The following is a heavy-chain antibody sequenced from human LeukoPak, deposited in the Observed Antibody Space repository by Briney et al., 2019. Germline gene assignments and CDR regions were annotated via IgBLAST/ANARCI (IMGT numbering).Heavy chain of an antibody. CDR1: GGSISSSSYY. V-gene: IGHV4-39*01. CDR3: ARQRAGYFYHYLDV. CDR2: VYYGGNT. Sequence: EPSETLSLTCTVSGGSISSSSYYWDWIRQPPGKGLEWIGNVYYGGNTFYNSSLESRVTISVDMSKNQFSLKLTSLTAADTAVYYCARQRAGYFYHYLDVWGKGTSVTVSS. J-gene: IGHJ6*03.